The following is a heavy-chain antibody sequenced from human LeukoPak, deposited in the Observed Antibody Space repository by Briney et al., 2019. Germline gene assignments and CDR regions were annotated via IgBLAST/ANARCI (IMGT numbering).Heavy chain of an antibody. CDR2: INHSGST. CDR3: ARRHPYDSSGYYYLRPSYFDY. CDR1: GGSFSGYY. V-gene: IGHV4-34*01. D-gene: IGHD3-22*01. J-gene: IGHJ4*02. Sequence: SETLSFTCAVYGGSFSGYYWSWIRQPPGKGLEWIGEINHSGSTNYNPSLKSRVTISVDTSKNQFSLKLSSVTAADTAVYYCARRHPYDSSGYYYLRPSYFDYWGQGTLVTVSS.